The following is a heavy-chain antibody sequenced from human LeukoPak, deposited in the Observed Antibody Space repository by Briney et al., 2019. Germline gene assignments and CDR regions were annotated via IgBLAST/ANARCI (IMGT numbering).Heavy chain of an antibody. CDR3: ARDRMASGSYYLDY. CDR2: IWYDGSNK. Sequence: GRSLRLSCAASGFTFSSYGMHWVRQAPGKGLEWVAVIWYDGSNKYYAGSVKGRFTISRDNSKSTLYLQMNSLRAEDTAVYYCARDRMASGSYYLDYWGQGTLVTVSS. J-gene: IGHJ4*02. D-gene: IGHD1-26*01. V-gene: IGHV3-33*01. CDR1: GFTFSSYG.